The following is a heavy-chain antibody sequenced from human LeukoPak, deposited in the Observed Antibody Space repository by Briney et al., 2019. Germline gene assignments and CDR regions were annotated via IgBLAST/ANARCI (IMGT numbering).Heavy chain of an antibody. CDR3: ARGGSSWGVIDY. Sequence: SETLFLTCTVSGGSISSYYWSWIRQPPGKGLEWIGYIYYSGSTNYNPSLKSRVTISGDTSKNQFSLKLSSVIAADTALYYCARGGSSWGVIDYWGQGTLVTVSS. CDR2: IYYSGST. J-gene: IGHJ4*02. V-gene: IGHV4-59*08. D-gene: IGHD6-13*01. CDR1: GGSISSYY.